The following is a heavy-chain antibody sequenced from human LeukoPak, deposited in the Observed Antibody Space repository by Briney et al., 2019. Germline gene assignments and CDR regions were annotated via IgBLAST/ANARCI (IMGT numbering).Heavy chain of an antibody. CDR1: RGTFSSYA. Sequence: ASVKVSCKASRGTFSSYAISWVRQAPGQGLEWMGIINPSGGSTSYAQKFQGRVTMTRDMSTSTVYMELSSLRSEDTAVYYCTTRGVSAYFQHWGQGTLVTVSS. V-gene: IGHV1-46*03. D-gene: IGHD3-10*01. J-gene: IGHJ1*01. CDR3: TTRGVSAYFQH. CDR2: INPSGGST.